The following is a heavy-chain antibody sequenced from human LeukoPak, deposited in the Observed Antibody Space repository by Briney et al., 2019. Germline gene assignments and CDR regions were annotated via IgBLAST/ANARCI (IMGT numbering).Heavy chain of an antibody. CDR1: GFTFSSYE. CDR2: ISSSGSTI. J-gene: IGHJ5*02. Sequence: PGGSLRLSCAASGFTFSSYEMNWVRQAPGKGLERVSYISSSGSTIYYADSVKGRFTISRDNAKKSLYLHMNSLRAEDTAVYYCARWGRPGMVSSDWYSRLSRNWFDPWGQGTLVTVSS. V-gene: IGHV3-48*03. D-gene: IGHD6-19*01. CDR3: ARWGRPGMVSSDWYSRLSRNWFDP.